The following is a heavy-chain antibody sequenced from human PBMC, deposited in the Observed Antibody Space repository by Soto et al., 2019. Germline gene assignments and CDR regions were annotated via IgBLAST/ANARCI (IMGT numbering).Heavy chain of an antibody. V-gene: IGHV1-18*01. CDR3: ARGMQDILVVPAVEYYYYYYGMDV. CDR2: ISAYNGNT. Sequence: GASVKVSCKASGYTFTSYGISWVRQAPGQGLEWMGWISAYNGNTNYAQKLQGRVTMTTDTSTSTAYMELRSLRSDDTAVYYCARGMQDILVVPAVEYYYYYYGMDVWGQGTTVTVSS. CDR1: GYTFTSYG. J-gene: IGHJ6*02. D-gene: IGHD2-2*01.